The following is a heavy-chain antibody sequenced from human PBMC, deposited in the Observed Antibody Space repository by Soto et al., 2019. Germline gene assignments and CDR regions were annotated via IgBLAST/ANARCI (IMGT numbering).Heavy chain of an antibody. J-gene: IGHJ4*02. Sequence: XSVKGSCNAPGHLFGTYGINWVRQAPGQGLEWLAWISAYNGNTKYAQNLQGRVTMTTDASTSTAYMEMRSLRSDDTAVYYCARDLDGSGSYYTDYWGPGTLFTVSS. V-gene: IGHV1-18*01. CDR3: ARDLDGSGSYYTDY. CDR1: GHLFGTYG. D-gene: IGHD3-10*01. CDR2: ISAYNGNT.